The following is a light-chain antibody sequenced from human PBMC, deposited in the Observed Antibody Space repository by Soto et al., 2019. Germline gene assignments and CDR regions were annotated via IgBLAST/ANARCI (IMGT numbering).Light chain of an antibody. CDR3: QQADTFPIT. CDR2: SAS. J-gene: IGKJ5*01. Sequence: DIQITQSPSTLSGSVGDRVTITCRASQTISSWLAWYQQKPGKAPKLLIYSASSLQSGVPSRFSGSGFGTDFTLTISSLQPEDFATYYCQQADTFPITFGQGTRLEIK. V-gene: IGKV1-12*01. CDR1: QTISSW.